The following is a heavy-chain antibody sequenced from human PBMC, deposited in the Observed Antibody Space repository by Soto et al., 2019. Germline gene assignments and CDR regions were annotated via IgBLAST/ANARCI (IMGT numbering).Heavy chain of an antibody. CDR1: GFSLSSSGVA. Sequence: QITLKESGPTLVKPTQTLTLTCSFSGFSLSSSGVAVGWISQPPGKALEWLALIYWDDDERYSPSLQRRLTISKDTSKTQVVLRMTNIDPSDTGTYYCAHRRGAAAVAYWGQGTLVTVSS. CDR3: AHRRGAAAVAY. V-gene: IGHV2-5*02. J-gene: IGHJ4*02. D-gene: IGHD6-13*01. CDR2: IYWDDDE.